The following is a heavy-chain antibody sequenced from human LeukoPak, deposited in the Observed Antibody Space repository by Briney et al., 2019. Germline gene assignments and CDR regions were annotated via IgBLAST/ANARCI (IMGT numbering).Heavy chain of an antibody. CDR1: GGTFSNYA. V-gene: IGHV1-69*01. CDR3: ARWGGEVDTAIIPYFDY. CDR2: IIPIFGTA. D-gene: IGHD5-18*01. Sequence: ASVKVSCKASGGTFSNYAISWVRQAPGQGLEWMGGIIPIFGTAKYAQKFQGRVTITADESTSTAYMELSSLRSEDTAVYYCARWGGEVDTAIIPYFDYWGQGTLVTVSS. J-gene: IGHJ4*02.